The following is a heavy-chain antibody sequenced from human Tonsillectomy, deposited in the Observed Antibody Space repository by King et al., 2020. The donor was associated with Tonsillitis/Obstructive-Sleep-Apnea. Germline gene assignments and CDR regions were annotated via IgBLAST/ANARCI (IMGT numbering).Heavy chain of an antibody. J-gene: IGHJ4*02. CDR1: GYTFTNYT. V-gene: IGHV1-3*01. CDR2: INAGSGNT. CDR3: ARDRNYFDF. Sequence: QLVQSGAEVKKPGASVKVSCKASGYTFTNYTMHWVRHAPGHSLEWLGWINAGSGNTKYSQNFQGRVAITRDTSASTAYMELSSLRAEDTAMYYCARDRNYFDFWGQGTLVTVSS.